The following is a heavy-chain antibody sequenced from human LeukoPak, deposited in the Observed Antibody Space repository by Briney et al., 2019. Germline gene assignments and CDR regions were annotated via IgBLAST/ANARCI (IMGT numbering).Heavy chain of an antibody. J-gene: IGHJ4*02. V-gene: IGHV1-46*01. CDR1: GGTFSSYA. CDR2: INPSGGST. CDR3: ARGGMATVFDY. D-gene: IGHD5-24*01. Sequence: ASVKVSCKASGGTFSSYAISWVRQAPGQGLEWMGIINPSGGSTSYAQKFQGRVTMTRDTSTSTVYMELSSLRSEDTAVYYCARGGMATVFDYWGQGTLVTVSS.